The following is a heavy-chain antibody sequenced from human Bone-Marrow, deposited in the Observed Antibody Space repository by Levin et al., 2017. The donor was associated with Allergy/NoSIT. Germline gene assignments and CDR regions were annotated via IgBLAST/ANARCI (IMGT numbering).Heavy chain of an antibody. J-gene: IGHJ4*02. Sequence: GGSLRLSCAASGFTFSSYAMHWVRQAPGKGLEWVAVISYDGSNKYYADSVKGRFTISRDNSKNTLYLQMNSLRAEDTAVYYCAREDHAETDFDYWGQGTLVTVSS. CDR1: GFTFSSYA. V-gene: IGHV3-30-3*01. CDR3: AREDHAETDFDY. CDR2: ISYDGSNK.